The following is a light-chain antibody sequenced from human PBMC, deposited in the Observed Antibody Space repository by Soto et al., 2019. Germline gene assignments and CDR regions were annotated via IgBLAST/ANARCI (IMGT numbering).Light chain of an antibody. CDR2: AAS. CDR3: QQSYSTLAIT. CDR1: QSISSY. J-gene: IGKJ5*01. Sequence: DIQMTQSPSSLSASVGDRVTITCRASQSISSYLNWYQQKPGKAPKLLIYAASSLQSGVPSRFNGSGSGTDFTLTISSLQPEDFATYYCQQSYSTLAITFGQETRLEIK. V-gene: IGKV1-39*01.